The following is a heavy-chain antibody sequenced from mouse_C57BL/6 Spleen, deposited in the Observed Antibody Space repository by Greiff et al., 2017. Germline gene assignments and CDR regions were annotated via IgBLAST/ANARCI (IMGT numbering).Heavy chain of an antibody. CDR2: IYPGDGDT. CDR3: ARSGNYESYWYFDV. Sequence: QVQLQQSGPELVKPGASVKISCKASGYAFSSSWMNWVKQRPGKGLEWIGRIYPGDGDTNYNGKFKGKATLTADKSSSTAYMQLSSLTSEDSAVYFCARSGNYESYWYFDVWGTGTTVTVSS. J-gene: IGHJ1*03. CDR1: GYAFSSSW. V-gene: IGHV1-82*01. D-gene: IGHD2-1*01.